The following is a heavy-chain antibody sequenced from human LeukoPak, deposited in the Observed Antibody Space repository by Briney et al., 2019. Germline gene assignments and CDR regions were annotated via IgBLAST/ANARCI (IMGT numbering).Heavy chain of an antibody. CDR2: IIPIFGTA. CDR3: ASEKNYGDKYFDS. CDR1: GGTFSSYA. V-gene: IGHV1-69*01. D-gene: IGHD4-17*01. J-gene: IGHJ4*02. Sequence: EASVKVSCKASGGTFSSYAISWVRQAPGQGLEWMGGIIPIFGTANYAQKFQGRVTITADESTSTVYMELSSLRSEDTAIYYCASEKNYGDKYFDSWGQGTVVTVSS.